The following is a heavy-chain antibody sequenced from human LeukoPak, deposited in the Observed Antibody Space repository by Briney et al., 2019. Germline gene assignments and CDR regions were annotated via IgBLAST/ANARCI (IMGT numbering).Heavy chain of an antibody. J-gene: IGHJ5*02. CDR2: IYTSGST. V-gene: IGHV4-4*09. D-gene: IGHD3-3*01. CDR3: ARQLEVSDWWFDP. Sequence: KPSETLPLTCTVSGGSISSYYWSWIRQPPGKGLEWIGYIYTSGSTNYNPSLKSRVTISVDTSKNQFSLKLSSVTAADTAVYYCARQLEVSDWWFDPWGQGTLVTVSS. CDR1: GGSISSYY.